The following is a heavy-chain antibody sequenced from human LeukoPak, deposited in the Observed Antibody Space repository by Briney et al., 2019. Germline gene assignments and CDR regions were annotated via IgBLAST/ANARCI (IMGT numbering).Heavy chain of an antibody. Sequence: GGSLRLSCAASGFTFSSYWMSWVRQAPGKGLEWVANIKQDGSEKYYVDSVKGRFTISRDNARNSLFLQMYSLRAEDTAMYFCAREDGYCSGGNCYSYFDSWGQGTLVTVSS. CDR3: AREDGYCSGGNCYSYFDS. V-gene: IGHV3-7*01. CDR2: IKQDGSEK. CDR1: GFTFSSYW. D-gene: IGHD2-15*01. J-gene: IGHJ4*02.